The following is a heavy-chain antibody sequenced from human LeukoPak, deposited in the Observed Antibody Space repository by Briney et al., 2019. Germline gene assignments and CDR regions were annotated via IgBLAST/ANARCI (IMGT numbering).Heavy chain of an antibody. V-gene: IGHV3-53*01. CDR2: IYSDGST. Sequence: GGSLRLSCVASGFTVSSFYMTWVRQAPGRGLEWVSVIYSDGSTYYADSVKGRFTISRDNSKNTLYLQMNSLRAEDTAMYYCARDIRRSSHDYYYGLDVWGQRATVTVSS. D-gene: IGHD1-1*01. J-gene: IGHJ6*02. CDR1: GFTVSSFY. CDR3: ARDIRRSSHDYYYGLDV.